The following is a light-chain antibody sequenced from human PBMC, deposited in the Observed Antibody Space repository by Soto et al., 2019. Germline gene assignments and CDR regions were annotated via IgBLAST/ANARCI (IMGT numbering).Light chain of an antibody. Sequence: QSALTQPASVSGSPGQSSTISCTGTSSDVGDYNYVSWYQQHPGKAPKLVIYDVSNRPSGVSNRFSGSKSGNTASLTISGLQAEDEADYYCSSYTSSSTFYVFGTGTKVTVL. CDR3: SSYTSSSTFYV. CDR1: SSDVGDYNY. V-gene: IGLV2-14*01. J-gene: IGLJ1*01. CDR2: DVS.